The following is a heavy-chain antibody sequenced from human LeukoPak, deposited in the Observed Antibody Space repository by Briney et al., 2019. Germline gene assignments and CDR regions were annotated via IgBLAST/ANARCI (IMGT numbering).Heavy chain of an antibody. CDR2: IRSKANNYAT. V-gene: IGHV3-73*01. CDR3: IRGAASGSYYGLDV. Sequence: GGSLRLSCAASGFTFSGSTIHWVRQASGEGLEWVGRIRSKANNYATAYATSVKGRFTLSRDDSNNTAYLQMNSLKTEDTAVYFCIRGAASGSYYGLDVWGQGATVAVPS. D-gene: IGHD1-26*01. CDR1: GFTFSGST. J-gene: IGHJ6*02.